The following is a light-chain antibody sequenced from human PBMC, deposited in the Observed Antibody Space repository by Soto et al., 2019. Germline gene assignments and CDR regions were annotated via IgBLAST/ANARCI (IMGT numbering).Light chain of an antibody. V-gene: IGKV1-5*01. J-gene: IGKJ4*01. Sequence: DIQMTQSPSTLSASVGDRVTITCRASQSISSWLAWYQQQPGKAPKLLIYDASSLESGVPSRFSGSGSGTEFTLTISSLQPDDFANYYCQHWTTFGGGTKVEIK. CDR1: QSISSW. CDR2: DAS. CDR3: QHWTT.